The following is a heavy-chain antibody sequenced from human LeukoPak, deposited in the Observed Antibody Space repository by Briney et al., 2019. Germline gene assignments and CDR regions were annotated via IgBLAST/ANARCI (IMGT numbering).Heavy chain of an antibody. CDR3: ARVVGNSLVRGYYYYMDV. V-gene: IGHV1-8*01. CDR2: MNPNSGHT. Sequence: ASVKVSCKASGYSFSSFDINWVRQAPGQGLEWMGWMNPNSGHTGYAQKFQGRVTMTRNTSISTAYMELSSLRSEDTAVYFCARVVGNSLVRGYYYYMDVWANGTTVTISS. J-gene: IGHJ6*03. CDR1: GYSFSSFD. D-gene: IGHD3-10*01.